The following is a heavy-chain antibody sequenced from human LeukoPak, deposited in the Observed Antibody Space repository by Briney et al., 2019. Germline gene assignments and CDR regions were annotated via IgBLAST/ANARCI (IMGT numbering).Heavy chain of an antibody. Sequence: SQTLSLTCTVSGGSISSGDYYWSWVRQPPRKGLEWIGYIYYSGSTYYNPSLKSRVTISVDTSKNQFSLKLSSVTAADTAVYYCARERTAVAGTQHAFDIWGQGTMVTVSS. CDR2: IYYSGST. CDR3: ARERTAVAGTQHAFDI. CDR1: GGSISSGDYY. D-gene: IGHD6-19*01. J-gene: IGHJ3*02. V-gene: IGHV4-30-4*08.